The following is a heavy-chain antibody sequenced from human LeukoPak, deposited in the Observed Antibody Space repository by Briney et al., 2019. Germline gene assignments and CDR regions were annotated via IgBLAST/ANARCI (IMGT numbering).Heavy chain of an antibody. CDR2: ISYDGSKK. Sequence: GGSLRLSCEVSGFTFNTYGIHWVRQTPGKGLEWVALISYDGSKKYYTDSVKGRFTISRDNSKNTLYLQMNNLRGEDTAVYYCTKGLGWTFDYWGQGTLVTVSS. CDR1: GFTFNTYG. V-gene: IGHV3-30*18. J-gene: IGHJ4*02. CDR3: TKGLGWTFDY. D-gene: IGHD6-19*01.